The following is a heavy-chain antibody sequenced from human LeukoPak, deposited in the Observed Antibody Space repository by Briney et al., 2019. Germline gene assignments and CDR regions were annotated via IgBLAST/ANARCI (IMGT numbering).Heavy chain of an antibody. J-gene: IGHJ4*02. V-gene: IGHV4-39*01. CDR1: GGSISSGSYY. CDR2: MYYSGST. CDR3: ARQHSSSSSHFDY. D-gene: IGHD6-6*01. Sequence: SQTLSLTCTVSGGSISSGSYYWGWIRQPPGKGLEWIGSMYYSGSTYYNPSLKSRVTISVDTSKNQFSLKLTSVTAADTAVYYCARQHSSSSSHFDYWGQGTLVTVSS.